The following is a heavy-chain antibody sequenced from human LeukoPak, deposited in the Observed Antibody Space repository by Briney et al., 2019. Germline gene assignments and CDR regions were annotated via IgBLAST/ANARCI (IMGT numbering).Heavy chain of an antibody. D-gene: IGHD3-10*01. Sequence: GGSLRLSCAASGFTFSSYAMSWVRQAPGKGLEWVSAISGSGGSTYYADSVKGRFTISRDNSKNTLYLQMNSLRAEDTAVYYCAKLWTLWFGDENWFDPWGQGTLVTVSS. CDR3: AKLWTLWFGDENWFDP. CDR1: GFTFSSYA. J-gene: IGHJ5*02. CDR2: ISGSGGST. V-gene: IGHV3-23*01.